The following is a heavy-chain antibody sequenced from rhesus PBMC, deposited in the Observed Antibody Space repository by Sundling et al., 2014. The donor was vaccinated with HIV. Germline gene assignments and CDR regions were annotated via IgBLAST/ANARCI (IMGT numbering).Heavy chain of an antibody. CDR3: ARRLLGSFDY. Sequence: QVQLQESGPGLVKPSETLSLTCAVSGGSASDSFRWTWIRQPPGRGLEWIGYIYGGSPSTNYNPSLWSRVTISKDTSKNQFSLKLSSVTAADTAVYYCARRLLGSFDYWGQGVLVTVSS. CDR1: GGSASDSFR. CDR2: IYGGSPST. V-gene: IGHV4S10*01. J-gene: IGHJ4*01. D-gene: IGHD3-34*01.